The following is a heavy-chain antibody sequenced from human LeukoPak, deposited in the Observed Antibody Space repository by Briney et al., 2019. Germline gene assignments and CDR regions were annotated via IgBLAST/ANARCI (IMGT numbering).Heavy chain of an antibody. CDR3: ARGRPGLLEY. J-gene: IGHJ4*02. V-gene: IGHV4-59*12. Sequence: SETLSLTCTVSGGSISSYYWSWIRQPPGKGLEWIGYIYYSGSTNYNPSLKSRVTISVDTSKNQFSLKLSSVTAADTAVYYCARGRPGLLEYWGQGTLVTVSS. D-gene: IGHD3-22*01. CDR2: IYYSGST. CDR1: GGSISSYY.